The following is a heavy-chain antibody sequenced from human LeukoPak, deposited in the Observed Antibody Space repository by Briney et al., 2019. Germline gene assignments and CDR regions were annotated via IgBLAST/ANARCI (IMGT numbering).Heavy chain of an antibody. J-gene: IGHJ3*02. CDR3: ARGHYYDSSGYYYAI. Sequence: GGSLRLSCAASRFTFSDYYMSWIRQAPGKGLEWVSYISSSGYTIYYADSVKGRFTISRDNAKNSLYLQMNSLRAEDTAVYYCARGHYYDSSGYYYAIWGQGTMVTVSS. V-gene: IGHV3-11*04. CDR1: RFTFSDYY. D-gene: IGHD3-22*01. CDR2: ISSSGYTI.